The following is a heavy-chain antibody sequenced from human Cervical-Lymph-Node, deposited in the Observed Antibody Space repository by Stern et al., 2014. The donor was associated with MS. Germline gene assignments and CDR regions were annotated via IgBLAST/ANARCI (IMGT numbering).Heavy chain of an antibody. V-gene: IGHV4-30-4*01. CDR1: GGSISSGDYY. Sequence: QVQLQESGPGLVKPSQTLSLTCTASGGSISSGDYYWSRIRQPPGLGLVWIGYIYYSGTTYSKPFLNRRVTTSVDTSKNQSLPMLSSVTAADTAVYYCASANCSSTSCPNWFDPWGQGTLVTVSS. CDR3: ASANCSSTSCPNWFDP. CDR2: IYYSGTT. D-gene: IGHD2-2*01. J-gene: IGHJ5*02.